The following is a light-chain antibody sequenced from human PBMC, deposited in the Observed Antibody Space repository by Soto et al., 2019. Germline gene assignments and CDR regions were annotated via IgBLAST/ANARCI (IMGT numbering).Light chain of an antibody. CDR1: SSDVGKYDR. CDR2: EVT. J-gene: IGLJ1*01. V-gene: IGLV2-18*02. Sequence: QSVLTQPPSVSGSPGQSVTISCTGTSSDVGKYDRVSWYQQPPGTAPKLIIYEVTNRPSGVPARFSGSKSGNTASLTIYGFQAEDEADYYCSSYTSTSRYVFGAGTKVTVL. CDR3: SSYTSTSRYV.